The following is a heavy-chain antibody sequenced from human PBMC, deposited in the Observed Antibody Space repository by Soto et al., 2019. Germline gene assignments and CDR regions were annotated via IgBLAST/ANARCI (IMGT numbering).Heavy chain of an antibody. CDR1: GFTFSSYG. CDR3: AKDVVVGATTGLGDYYYYGMDV. V-gene: IGHV3-30*18. J-gene: IGHJ6*02. Sequence: PGGSLRLSCAASGFTFSSYGMHWVRQAPGKGLKWVAVISYDGSNKYYADSVKGRFTISRDNSKNTLYLQMNSLRAEDTAVYYCAKDVVVGATTGLGDYYYYGMDVWGQGTTVTVSS. D-gene: IGHD1-26*01. CDR2: ISYDGSNK.